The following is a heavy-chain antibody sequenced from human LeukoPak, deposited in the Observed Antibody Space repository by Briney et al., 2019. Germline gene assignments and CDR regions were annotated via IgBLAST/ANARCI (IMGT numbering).Heavy chain of an antibody. CDR2: IWYDGSDI. D-gene: IGHD2-2*01. V-gene: IGHV3-33*01. CDR1: GFTFSSYG. J-gene: IGHJ4*02. CDR3: ARGSAALYYFDF. Sequence: GRSLRLSCAASGFTFSSYGMHWVRQAPGKGLEWVALIWYDGSDIYYADSVKGRFIISRDNSKSTLYLQMNTLRAEDTAVYYCARGSAALYYFDFWGQGTLVTVSS.